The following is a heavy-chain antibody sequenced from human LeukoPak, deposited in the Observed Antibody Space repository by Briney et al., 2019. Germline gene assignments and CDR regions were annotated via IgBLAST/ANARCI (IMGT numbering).Heavy chain of an antibody. J-gene: IGHJ4*02. D-gene: IGHD4-23*01. Sequence: GGSLRLSCAASGFPFSGYYMSWIRQAPGAGLEWGSYISSSGNTIYYSDSVEGRFTISRHNAKNSLYLQMKSLRAEDTAVYYCARGGYGGANPNDYWGQGTLVTVSS. V-gene: IGHV3-11*01. CDR1: GFPFSGYY. CDR3: ARGGYGGANPNDY. CDR2: ISSSGNTI.